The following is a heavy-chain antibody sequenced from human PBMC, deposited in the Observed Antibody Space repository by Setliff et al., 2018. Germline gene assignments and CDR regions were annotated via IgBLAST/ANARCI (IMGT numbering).Heavy chain of an antibody. CDR3: ARSFSRSGKFLLDY. CDR1: GGSFRGYY. CDR2: IIHSGST. Sequence: PSETLSLTCAVYGGSFRGYYWSWIRQPPGKRLEWIGEIIHSGSTNYNPSLKSRVTISMDTSKNQFSLKVPSVTASDTAVYYCARSFSRSGKFLLDYWGQGALVTVSS. D-gene: IGHD1-26*01. J-gene: IGHJ4*02. V-gene: IGHV4-34*12.